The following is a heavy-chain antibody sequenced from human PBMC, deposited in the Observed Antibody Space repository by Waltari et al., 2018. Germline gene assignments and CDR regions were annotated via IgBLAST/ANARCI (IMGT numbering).Heavy chain of an antibody. Sequence: QVQLVQSGAEVKKPGSSVKVSCKASGGTFSSYAISWVRQAPGQGLEWMGGSILIFGTASSAKTCQGRVTSTTDEATSTAYMELSRLGSEYTDVYYWARGGGSSGWYDIHQEYYYYGMDVWGQGTTVTVSS. V-gene: IGHV1-69*05. D-gene: IGHD6-19*01. CDR3: ARGGGSSGWYDIHQEYYYYGMDV. J-gene: IGHJ6*02. CDR2: SILIFGTA. CDR1: GGTFSSYA.